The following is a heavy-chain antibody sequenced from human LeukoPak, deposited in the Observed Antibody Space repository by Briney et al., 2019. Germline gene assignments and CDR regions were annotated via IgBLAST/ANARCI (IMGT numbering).Heavy chain of an antibody. V-gene: IGHV3-23*01. CDR2: ISGSGGST. D-gene: IGHD3-9*01. CDR3: AKEGDILTGYYVY. Sequence: PGGSLRLSCAASGFTFSSYAMSWVRQAPGKGLEWVSAISGSGGSTYYADSVKGRFTISRDNAKNSLYLQMNSLRAEDTAVYYCAKEGDILTGYYVYWGQGTLVTVSS. CDR1: GFTFSSYA. J-gene: IGHJ4*02.